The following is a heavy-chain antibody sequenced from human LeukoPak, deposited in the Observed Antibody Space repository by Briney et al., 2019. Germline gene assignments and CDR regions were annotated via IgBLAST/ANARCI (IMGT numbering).Heavy chain of an antibody. CDR3: AREMEGGNPFDY. CDR1: GGSLRGYY. V-gene: IGHV4-34*01. CDR2: INHSGRT. Sequence: PSETLSLTCALYGGSLRGYYRSWIRQPPGEGLEWIAEINHSGRTNYNPSLKSRVTISVDTSKNQFSLNVGSVTAADTAVYYCAREMEGGNPFDYWGQGILVTVSS. J-gene: IGHJ4*02. D-gene: IGHD4-23*01.